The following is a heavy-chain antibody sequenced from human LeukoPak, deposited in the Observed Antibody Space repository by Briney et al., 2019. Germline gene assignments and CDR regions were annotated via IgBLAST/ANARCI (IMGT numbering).Heavy chain of an antibody. CDR2: IIPIFDTA. Sequence: ASVKVSCKASGGTFSTYGISWVRQAPGQGLEWMGGIIPIFDTATYAQKFQGRVTITADESTSTAYMELSSLRSEDTAVYYCARVESNNGYYYYMDVWGKGTSVTVSS. CDR1: GGTFSTYG. V-gene: IGHV1-69*01. CDR3: ARVESNNGYYYYMDV. D-gene: IGHD1/OR15-1a*01. J-gene: IGHJ6*03.